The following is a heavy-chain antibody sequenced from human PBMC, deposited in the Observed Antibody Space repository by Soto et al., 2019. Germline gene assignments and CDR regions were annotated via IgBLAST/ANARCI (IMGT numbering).Heavy chain of an antibody. CDR1: GGSFSGYY. Sequence: PSETLSLTCAVYGGSFSGYYWSWIRQPPGKGLEGIGEINHSGSANYNPSLKSRVTISVDTSKNQFSLKLSSVTAADTAVYYCARARDREVRGVTYFDYWGQGTLVIVSS. CDR2: INHSGSA. CDR3: ARARDREVRGVTYFDY. D-gene: IGHD3-10*01. V-gene: IGHV4-34*01. J-gene: IGHJ4*02.